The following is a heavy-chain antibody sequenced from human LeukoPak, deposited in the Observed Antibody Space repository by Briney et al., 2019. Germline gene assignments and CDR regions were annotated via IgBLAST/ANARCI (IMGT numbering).Heavy chain of an antibody. Sequence: SETPSLTCTVSGGSISSGGYDWSWIRQHPGKGLEWIGYIYYSGSTYYNPSLKSRVTISVDTSKNQFSLKLSSVTAADTAVYYCAGRDGYNYSDYWGQGTLVTVSS. J-gene: IGHJ4*02. D-gene: IGHD5-24*01. CDR3: AGRDGYNYSDY. CDR1: GGSISSGGYD. V-gene: IGHV4-31*03. CDR2: IYYSGST.